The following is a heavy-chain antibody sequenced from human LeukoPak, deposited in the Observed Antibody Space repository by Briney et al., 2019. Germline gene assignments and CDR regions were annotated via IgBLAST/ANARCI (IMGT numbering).Heavy chain of an antibody. V-gene: IGHV3-23*01. CDR2: ISGSGGST. CDR1: GFTFSSYA. J-gene: IGHJ5*02. Sequence: PGGSLRLSCAASGFTFSSYAMSWVRQAPGKGLEWVSAISGSGGSTYYADSVKGRFTISRDNANNSLYLQMTGLRAEDTAVYYCARGRGGDNSNWFDPWGPGTLVTVSS. D-gene: IGHD4-23*01. CDR3: ARGRGGDNSNWFDP.